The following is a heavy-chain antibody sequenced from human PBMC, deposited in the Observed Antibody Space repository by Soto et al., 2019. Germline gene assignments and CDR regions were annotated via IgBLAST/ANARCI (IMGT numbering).Heavy chain of an antibody. CDR1: GGSVSSGSYY. CDR3: ARGNVLRYFDWLPYFDY. Sequence: SETLSLTCTVSGGSVSSGSYYWSWIRQPPGKGLEWIGYIYYSGSTNYNPSLKSRVTISVDTSKNQFSLKLSSVTAADTAVYYCARGNVLRYFDWLPYFDYWGQGTLVTVSS. V-gene: IGHV4-61*01. CDR2: IYYSGST. D-gene: IGHD3-9*01. J-gene: IGHJ4*02.